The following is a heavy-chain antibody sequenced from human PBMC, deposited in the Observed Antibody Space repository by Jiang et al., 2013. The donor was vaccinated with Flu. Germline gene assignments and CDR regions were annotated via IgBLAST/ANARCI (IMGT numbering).Heavy chain of an antibody. CDR3: ASGYSSGWSRWAFDY. CDR2: IYNSGRT. D-gene: IGHD6-19*01. CDR1: GGSISSYY. J-gene: IGHJ4*02. V-gene: IGHV4-4*09. Sequence: GSGLVKPSETLSLTCTVSGGSISSYYWSWIRQPPGKGLEWIGYIYNSGRTNYNPSLKSRVTISADTPKNQFSLKLSSVTAADTAVYYCASGYSSGWSRWAFDYWGQGTLVTVSS.